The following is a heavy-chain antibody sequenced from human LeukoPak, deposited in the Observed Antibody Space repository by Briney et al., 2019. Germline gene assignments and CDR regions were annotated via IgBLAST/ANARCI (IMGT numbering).Heavy chain of an antibody. CDR2: ISSSSSTI. V-gene: IGHV3-48*01. J-gene: IGHJ4*02. Sequence: GGSLRLSCAASGFTFSSYSMNWVRQAPGKGLEWVSYISSSSSTIYYADSVKGRFTISRDNAKNSLYLQMNSLRAEDTAVYYCARVRGITMVRFPFDYWGQGTLVTVSS. D-gene: IGHD3-10*01. CDR3: ARVRGITMVRFPFDY. CDR1: GFTFSSYS.